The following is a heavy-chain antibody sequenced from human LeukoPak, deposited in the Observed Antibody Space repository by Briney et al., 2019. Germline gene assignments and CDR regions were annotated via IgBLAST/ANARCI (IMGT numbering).Heavy chain of an antibody. Sequence: PSETLSLTCTVSGASMSSYYWTWIRQPPGKGLECIGYIYSSGSTNSNPSLKSRVTISVDTSKNQFSLNLSSVTAADTAVYYCARGGEAALADWGQGTLVTVSS. CDR2: IYSSGST. V-gene: IGHV4-59*01. CDR1: GASMSSYY. J-gene: IGHJ4*02. D-gene: IGHD4-17*01. CDR3: ARGGEAALAD.